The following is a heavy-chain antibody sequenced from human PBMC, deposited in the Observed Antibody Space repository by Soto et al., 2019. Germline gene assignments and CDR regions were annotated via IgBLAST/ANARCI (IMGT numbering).Heavy chain of an antibody. CDR2: IGPESGAT. CDR1: GYTFTGHY. Sequence: GASVKVSCKASGYTFTGHYIHWVRQAPEQGPEWMGEIGPESGATRYAQKFQGRVTITADESARTSYMELRSLKSQDTAVYYCVRDSGAKHSSSWGQGTLVTVSS. J-gene: IGHJ4*02. CDR3: VRDSGAKHSSS. V-gene: IGHV1-2*02. D-gene: IGHD6-13*01.